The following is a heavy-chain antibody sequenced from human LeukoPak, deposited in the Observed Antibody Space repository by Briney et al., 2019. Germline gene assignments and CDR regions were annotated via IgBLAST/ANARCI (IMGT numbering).Heavy chain of an antibody. Sequence: ASVKVSCKASGYTFTGYYMHWVRQAPGQGLEWMGWINPNSGGTNYAQKFQGRVTMTRDTSISTAYMELSSLRSEDTAVYYCARDLPMVRGVMHAFDIWGQGTMVTVSS. CDR3: ARDLPMVRGVMHAFDI. CDR1: GYTFTGYY. CDR2: INPNSGGT. V-gene: IGHV1-2*02. D-gene: IGHD3-10*01. J-gene: IGHJ3*02.